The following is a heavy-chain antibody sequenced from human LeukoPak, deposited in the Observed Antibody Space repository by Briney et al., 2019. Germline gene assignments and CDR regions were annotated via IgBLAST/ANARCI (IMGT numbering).Heavy chain of an antibody. J-gene: IGHJ4*02. Sequence: SETLSLTCAVYGGSFSGYYWSWIRRPPGKGLEWIGEINHSGSTNYNPSLKSRVTISVDTSKNQFSLKLSSVTAADTAVYYCARRDPTPQEFDYWGQGTLVTVSS. D-gene: IGHD5-24*01. CDR3: ARRDPTPQEFDY. CDR2: INHSGST. V-gene: IGHV4-34*01. CDR1: GGSFSGYY.